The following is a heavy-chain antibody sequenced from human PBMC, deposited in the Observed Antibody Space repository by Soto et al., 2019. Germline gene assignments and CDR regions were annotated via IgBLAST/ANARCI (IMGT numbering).Heavy chain of an antibody. CDR1: GFTFSSYA. CDR3: AKRDCSGGSCYVDRYYYGMDV. CDR2: ISGSGGST. V-gene: IGHV3-23*01. Sequence: GGSLRLSCAASGFTFSSYAMSWVRQAPGKGLEWVSAISGSGGSTYYADSVKGRFTISRDNSKNTLYLQMNSLRAEDTAVYYCAKRDCSGGSCYVDRYYYGMDVWGQGTTVTVSS. J-gene: IGHJ6*02. D-gene: IGHD2-15*01.